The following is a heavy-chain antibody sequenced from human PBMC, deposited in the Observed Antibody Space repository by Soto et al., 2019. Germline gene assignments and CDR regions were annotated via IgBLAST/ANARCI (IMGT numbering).Heavy chain of an antibody. Sequence: QVQLVESGGGVVQPGRSLRLSCAASGFTFSSYAMHWVRQAPGKGLEWVAVISYDGSNKYYADSVKGRFTISRDNSKNALYLQMNSLRAEDTAVYYCARDSSSWLRAEYFQHWGQGTLVTVSS. CDR2: ISYDGSNK. J-gene: IGHJ1*01. CDR3: ARDSSSWLRAEYFQH. D-gene: IGHD6-13*01. CDR1: GFTFSSYA. V-gene: IGHV3-30-3*01.